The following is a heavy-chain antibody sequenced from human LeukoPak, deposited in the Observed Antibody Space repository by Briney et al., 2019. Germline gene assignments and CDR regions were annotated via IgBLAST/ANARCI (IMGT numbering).Heavy chain of an antibody. CDR2: ISGGGTRT. V-gene: IGHV3-23*01. D-gene: IGHD3-22*01. CDR3: AKDYSSAV. J-gene: IGHJ6*02. Sequence: GGSLRLSCAASGFTFSSYDMSWVRQAPGKGLAWVSAISGGGTRTYYADSVKGRFTISRDNSKNMLYLQMDSLRAEDTAVYYCAKDYSSAVWGQGTTVTVSS. CDR1: GFTFSSYD.